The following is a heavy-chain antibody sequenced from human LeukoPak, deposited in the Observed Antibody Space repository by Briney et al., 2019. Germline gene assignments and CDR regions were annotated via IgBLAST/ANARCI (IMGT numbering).Heavy chain of an antibody. V-gene: IGHV1-18*01. J-gene: IGHJ4*02. D-gene: IGHD3-22*01. CDR3: ARSYYDSSGYRFDY. Sequence: ASVKVSCKASGYTFTSYGISWVRQAPGQGLEWMGWISAYNGNTNYAQKLQGRVTMTTDTSTSTAYMELSRLRSDDTAVYYCARSYYDSSGYRFDYWDQGTLVTVSS. CDR1: GYTFTSYG. CDR2: ISAYNGNT.